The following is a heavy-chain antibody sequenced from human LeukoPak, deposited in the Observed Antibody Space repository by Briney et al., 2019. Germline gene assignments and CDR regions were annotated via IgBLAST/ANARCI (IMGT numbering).Heavy chain of an antibody. Sequence: GGSLRLSCAASGFTSSSYAMSWVRQAPGKGLEWVSGISGSGGSTYYADSVKGRLTISRDNSKNTLYLQMNSLRAEDTAVYYCAKLSCSSPSCHADYWGQGTLVTVSS. CDR1: GFTSSSYA. V-gene: IGHV3-23*01. CDR3: AKLSCSSPSCHADY. D-gene: IGHD2-2*01. J-gene: IGHJ4*02. CDR2: ISGSGGST.